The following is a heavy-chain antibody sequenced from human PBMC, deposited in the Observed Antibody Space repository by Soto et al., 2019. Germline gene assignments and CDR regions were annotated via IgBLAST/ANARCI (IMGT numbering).Heavy chain of an antibody. D-gene: IGHD3-10*01. V-gene: IGHV4-34*01. CDR2: INHSGST. J-gene: IGHJ2*01. CDR3: ARGPYYGSGRWGMPKHWYFDL. Sequence: QVQLQQWGAGLLKPSETLSLTCAVYGGSFSGDSWNWIRQPPGKGLEWIGEINHSGSTNYNPSLKSRVTISVDTSKNQFSLKLSSVTAADTAVYYCARGPYYGSGRWGMPKHWYFDLWGRGTLGTVSS. CDR1: GGSFSGDS.